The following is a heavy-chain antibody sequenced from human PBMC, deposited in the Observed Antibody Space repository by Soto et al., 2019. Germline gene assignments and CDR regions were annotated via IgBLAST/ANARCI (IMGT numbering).Heavy chain of an antibody. CDR1: RASIYTYS. J-gene: IGHJ4*02. V-gene: IGHV4-4*07. CDR3: ATIVGANDY. Sequence: SETLSLTCTVSRASIYTYSWTWIRQPAGKGLQWIGHIYSSGSANYSPSLKSRVSMSVDSSKNQISLKLSSVTAADTAVYYCATIVGANDYWCQGTLVTSPQ. CDR2: IYSSGSA. D-gene: IGHD1-26*01.